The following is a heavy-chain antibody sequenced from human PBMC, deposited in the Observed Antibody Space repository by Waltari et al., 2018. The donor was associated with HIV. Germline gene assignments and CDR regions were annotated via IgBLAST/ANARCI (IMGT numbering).Heavy chain of an antibody. CDR2: VYPGDSET. D-gene: IGHD2-21*02. CDR1: GYRVTPYW. Sequence: VQLVQSGPAVKKPGESLTSSCKASGYRVTPYWLAWVRQWPGKGLEWMGIVYPGDSETRYSPSFEGQVTISVDKSIATAYLQWSSLKASDSAVYYCARPGLAYCGGDCYYHFWGQGTLVSVSS. V-gene: IGHV5-51*03. CDR3: ARPGLAYCGGDCYYHF. J-gene: IGHJ4*02.